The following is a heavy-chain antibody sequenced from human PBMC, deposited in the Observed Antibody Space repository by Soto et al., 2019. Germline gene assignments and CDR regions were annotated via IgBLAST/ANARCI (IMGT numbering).Heavy chain of an antibody. D-gene: IGHD1-26*01. CDR2: INAGNGNT. Sequence: ASVKVSCKASGYTFTSYAMHWVRQAPGQRLEWMGWINAGNGNTKYSQKFQGRVTITRDTSASTAYMELSSLRSEDTAVYYCARDLKWELWGNLYYYYYGMDVWGQGTTVTVSS. J-gene: IGHJ6*02. V-gene: IGHV1-3*01. CDR1: GYTFTSYA. CDR3: ARDLKWELWGNLYYYYYGMDV.